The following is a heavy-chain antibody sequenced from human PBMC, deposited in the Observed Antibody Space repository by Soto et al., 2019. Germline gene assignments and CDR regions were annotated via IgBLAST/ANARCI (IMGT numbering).Heavy chain of an antibody. D-gene: IGHD6-13*01. V-gene: IGHV3-23*01. CDR1: GFTFSSYA. Sequence: EVQLLESGGGLVQPGGSLRLSCAASGFTFSSYAMSWVRQAPGKGLEWVSAISGSGGSTYYADSVKGRFTISRDNSKNTLYLQMNSLRAEDTAVYYCAKVAAEYSSSGVVYYYYGMDFWGQGTMVTVSS. CDR3: AKVAAEYSSSGVVYYYYGMDF. J-gene: IGHJ6*02. CDR2: ISGSGGST.